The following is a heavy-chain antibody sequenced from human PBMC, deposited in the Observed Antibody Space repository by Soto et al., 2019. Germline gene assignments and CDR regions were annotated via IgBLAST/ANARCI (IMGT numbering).Heavy chain of an antibody. V-gene: IGHV1-69*13. Sequence: SVKVSCKASGGTFSSYAISWVRQAPGQGLEWMGGIIPIFGTANYAQKFQGRVTITADESTSTAYMELSSLRSEDTAVYYCARVRAAAGIVVRSLWFDPWGQGTLVTVSS. CDR2: IIPIFGTA. J-gene: IGHJ5*02. CDR1: GGTFSSYA. CDR3: ARVRAAAGIVVRSLWFDP. D-gene: IGHD6-13*01.